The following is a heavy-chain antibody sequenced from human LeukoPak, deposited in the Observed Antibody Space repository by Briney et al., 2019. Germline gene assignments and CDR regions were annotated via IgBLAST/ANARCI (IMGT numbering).Heavy chain of an antibody. V-gene: IGHV4-34*01. CDR1: GGSFSGYY. Sequence: SETLSLTCAVYGGSFSGYYWSWIRQPPGKGLEWIGEINHSRGTNYNPSLKSRVTISVDTSKNQFSLKLSSVTAADTAVYYCARTQPYYYDSSGYPEVPYYFDYWGQGTLVTVSS. J-gene: IGHJ4*02. CDR2: INHSRGT. CDR3: ARTQPYYYDSSGYPEVPYYFDY. D-gene: IGHD3-22*01.